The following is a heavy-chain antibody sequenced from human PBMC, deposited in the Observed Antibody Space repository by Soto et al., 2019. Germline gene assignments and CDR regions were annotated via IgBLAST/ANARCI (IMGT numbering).Heavy chain of an antibody. CDR1: GYTFTSTW. V-gene: IGHV1-18*04. J-gene: IGHJ5*02. CDR3: ARGVGSGTYYNQYNWFDP. CDR2: INTYNGNT. D-gene: IGHD3-10*01. Sequence: ASVKVSCKAPGYTFTSTWMHWVRQAPGQGLEWMGWINTYNGNTNHAQKLQGRVTMTTDTSTSTAYMELRSLRSDDTAVYYCARGVGSGTYYNQYNWFDPWGQGTLVTVSS.